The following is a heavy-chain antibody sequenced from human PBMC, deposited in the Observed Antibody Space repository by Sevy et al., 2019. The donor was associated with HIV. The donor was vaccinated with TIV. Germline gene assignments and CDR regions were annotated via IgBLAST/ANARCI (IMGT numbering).Heavy chain of an antibody. CDR2: INHSGST. J-gene: IGHJ4*02. CDR1: GGSFSGYY. V-gene: IGHV4-34*01. CDR3: AEATNLNLCY. D-gene: IGHD1-20*01. Sequence: SETLSLTCAVYGGSFSGYYWSWIRQPPGKGLEWIGEINHSGSTNYNPSLKSRVTISVDTSKNQFSLKLSSVTAGDTGGEYWAEATNLNLCYWGQGTLGTVFS.